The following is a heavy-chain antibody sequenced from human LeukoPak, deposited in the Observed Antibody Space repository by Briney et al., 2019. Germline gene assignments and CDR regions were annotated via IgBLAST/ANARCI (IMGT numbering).Heavy chain of an antibody. D-gene: IGHD3-3*01. V-gene: IGHV4-4*07. Sequence: ETLSLTCTVSGDSMRSFYWSFIRQPAGKGLEWIGRIHTSGTTWYNASLKSRVAMSVDTSKNQFSLRLTSVTAADTAVYYCTRSLGVVIHGGMDVWGRGTTVTVSS. J-gene: IGHJ6*02. CDR3: TRSLGVVIHGGMDV. CDR2: IHTSGTT. CDR1: GDSMRSFY.